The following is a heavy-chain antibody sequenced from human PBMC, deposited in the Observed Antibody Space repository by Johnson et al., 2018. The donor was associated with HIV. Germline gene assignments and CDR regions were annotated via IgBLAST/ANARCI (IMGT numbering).Heavy chain of an antibody. CDR3: AILPDYYDSSGYYHDDAFDI. D-gene: IGHD3-22*01. CDR1: GFTFSSYD. J-gene: IGHJ3*02. Sequence: QVQLVESGGGVVQPGRSLRLSCAASGFTFSSYDMHWVRQAPGKGMDWVAFISYDGSNKYYADSVKGRFTISRDNSKNTLYLQMNSLRAEDTAVYYCAILPDYYDSSGYYHDDAFDIWGQGTMVTVSS. V-gene: IGHV3-30*19. CDR2: ISYDGSNK.